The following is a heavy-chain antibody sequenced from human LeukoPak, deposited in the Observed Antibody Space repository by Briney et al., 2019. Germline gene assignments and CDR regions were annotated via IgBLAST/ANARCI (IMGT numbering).Heavy chain of an antibody. CDR3: ARDQLAYSGYDTLFDY. CDR2: ISYDGSNK. Sequence: PGGSLRLSCTASRFNLSSYAIHWVRQAPGKGLEWVAVISYDGSNKYYAESVKGRFPISRDNSKNTLYLQLNSLRPDDTAVYYCARDQLAYSGYDTLFDYWGQGTLVTVSS. D-gene: IGHD5-12*01. J-gene: IGHJ4*02. CDR1: RFNLSSYA. V-gene: IGHV3-30*04.